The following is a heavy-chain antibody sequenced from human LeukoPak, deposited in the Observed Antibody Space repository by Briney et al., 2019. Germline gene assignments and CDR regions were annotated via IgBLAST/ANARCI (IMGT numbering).Heavy chain of an antibody. J-gene: IGHJ4*02. CDR2: ISGSGGIT. CDR3: AKAITIPPYFDY. Sequence: PGGSLRLSCAASGFTFSSYAMNWVRQAPGKGLEWVSDISGSGGITYHADSVKGRFTISRDNSKNTLYLQMNSLRAEDTAVYYCAKAITIPPYFDYWGQGTLVTVSS. CDR1: GFTFSSYA. D-gene: IGHD3-10*01. V-gene: IGHV3-23*01.